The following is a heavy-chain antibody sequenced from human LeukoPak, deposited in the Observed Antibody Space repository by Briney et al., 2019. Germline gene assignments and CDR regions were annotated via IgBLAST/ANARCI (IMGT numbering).Heavy chain of an antibody. CDR1: GFTFSSYW. CDR2: INTDGSST. V-gene: IGHV3-74*01. Sequence: PGGSLRLSCAASGFTFSSYWMHWVRQAPGKGLVWVSRINTDGSSTSYADSVKGRFTISRDNAKNTLYLQMNSLRAEDTAVYYCAREGELGVVGAFDIWGQGTMVTVSS. D-gene: IGHD7-27*01. CDR3: AREGELGVVGAFDI. J-gene: IGHJ3*02.